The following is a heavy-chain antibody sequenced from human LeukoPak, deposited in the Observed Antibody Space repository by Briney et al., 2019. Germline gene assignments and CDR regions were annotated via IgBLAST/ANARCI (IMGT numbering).Heavy chain of an antibody. J-gene: IGHJ4*02. CDR3: ARVRTAGQADY. V-gene: IGHV1-46*01. CDR1: GYTFTSYY. Sequence: ASVKVSCKASGYTFTSYYMHWVRQASGQGLEWMGILNPSGGSTSYAQKFQGRVTMTRDTSTSTVYMELSSLRSEDTAVYYCARVRTAGQADYWGQGTLVTVSS. CDR2: LNPSGGST. D-gene: IGHD6-19*01.